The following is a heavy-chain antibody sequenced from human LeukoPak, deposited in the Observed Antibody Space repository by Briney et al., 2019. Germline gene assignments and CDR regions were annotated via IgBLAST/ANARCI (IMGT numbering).Heavy chain of an antibody. Sequence: APQKRSSEGSGYRCADCSMRGERQAPAQALEWMGWINPNSGGTNFAQKFQGRVAMTRDTSISTAYLELGSLRSDDTAVYFCASARWQLVPYFASWGLGTLVLVSS. CDR1: GYRCADCS. J-gene: IGHJ4*02. CDR2: INPNSGGT. CDR3: ASARWQLVPYFAS. D-gene: IGHD6-6*01. V-gene: IGHV1-2*02.